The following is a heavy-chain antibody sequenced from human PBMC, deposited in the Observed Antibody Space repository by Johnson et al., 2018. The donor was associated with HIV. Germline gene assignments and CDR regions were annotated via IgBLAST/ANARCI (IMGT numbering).Heavy chain of an antibody. CDR3: AREDTAVVIKRAFDI. D-gene: IGHD5-18*01. Sequence: QVQVVESGGGVVQPGRSLRLSCAASGFTFSSYALHWVRQAPGKGLEWVAVISYDGSNKYYADSVKGRFTISRDNSKNTLYLQMNSLRAEDTAVYYCAREDTAVVIKRAFDIWGQGTMVTVSS. J-gene: IGHJ3*02. CDR2: ISYDGSNK. CDR1: GFTFSSYA. V-gene: IGHV3-30*04.